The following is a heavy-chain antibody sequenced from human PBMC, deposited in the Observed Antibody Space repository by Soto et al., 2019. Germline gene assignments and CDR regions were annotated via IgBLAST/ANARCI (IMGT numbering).Heavy chain of an antibody. D-gene: IGHD3-9*01. CDR2: INAGNGNT. CDR1: GYTFTSYA. CDR3: AREMDVFRYFDWLLYY. J-gene: IGHJ4*02. Sequence: GASVKVSCKASGYTFTSYAMHWVRQAPGQRLEWMGWINAGNGNTKYSQKFQGRVTITRDTSASTAYMELSSLRSEDTAVYYCAREMDVFRYFDWLLYYWGQGTLVTVSS. V-gene: IGHV1-3*01.